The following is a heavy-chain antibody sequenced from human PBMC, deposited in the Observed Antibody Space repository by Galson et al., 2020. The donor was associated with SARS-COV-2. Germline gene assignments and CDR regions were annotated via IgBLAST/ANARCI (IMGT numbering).Heavy chain of an antibody. CDR1: GFTFSGSA. D-gene: IGHD6-6*01. J-gene: IGHJ5*02. Sequence: GGSLRLSCTASGFTFSGSAVHWVRQASGKGLEWVGRIRIKSNNYATAYAASEEGRFTISRDDSKNTAYLQMNSLKTEDTAVYYCTSGGDNSFWGFDPWGQGTLVTVSS. V-gene: IGHV3-73*01. CDR2: IRIKSNNYAT. CDR3: TSGGDNSFWGFDP.